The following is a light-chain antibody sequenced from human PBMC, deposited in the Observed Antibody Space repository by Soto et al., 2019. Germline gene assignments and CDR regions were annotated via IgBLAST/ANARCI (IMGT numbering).Light chain of an antibody. V-gene: IGLV2-11*01. CDR3: CSYAGSYTWV. J-gene: IGLJ2*01. CDR1: SSDVGAYNY. Sequence: QSALTQPRSVSGSPGQSVTISCTGTSSDVGAYNYVSWYQQHPGKAPKLMIYDVNKGPSGVPDRFSGSKSGNTASLTISGLQAEDEAYYYCCSYAGSYTWVFGGGTKLTVL. CDR2: DVN.